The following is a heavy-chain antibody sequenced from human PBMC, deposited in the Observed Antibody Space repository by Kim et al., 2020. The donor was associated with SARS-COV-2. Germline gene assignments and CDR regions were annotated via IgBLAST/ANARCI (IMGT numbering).Heavy chain of an antibody. CDR3: AKDSWYSGSSGFIDY. V-gene: IGHV3-43*02. CDR2: ISVDGGST. D-gene: IGHD6-19*01. CDR1: GFTFDDYA. Sequence: GGSLRLSCAASGFTFDDYAMHWVRQAPGKGLEWVSLISVDGGSTYYADSVKGRFTISRDNSKNSLYLQMNSLRTEDTALYYCAKDSWYSGSSGFIDYWGQGTLVPVSS. J-gene: IGHJ4*02.